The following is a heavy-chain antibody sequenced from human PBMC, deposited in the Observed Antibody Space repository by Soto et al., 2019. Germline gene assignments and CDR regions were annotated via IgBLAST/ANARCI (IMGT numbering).Heavy chain of an antibody. CDR1: GGSINTDQYY. V-gene: IGHV4-39*01. CDR2: FYHTGST. J-gene: IGHJ5*02. D-gene: IGHD6-13*01. Sequence: QLHLQESGPGLVKPSETLSLTCSVSGGSINTDQYYWDWIRQPPGKGLEWIGTFYHTGSTFYNPSWKSRINMSADTSKNKFSLTLNSVTVADTAVYHCARRGIAAAVNWYDPWGQGILVTVSS. CDR3: ARRGIAAAVNWYDP.